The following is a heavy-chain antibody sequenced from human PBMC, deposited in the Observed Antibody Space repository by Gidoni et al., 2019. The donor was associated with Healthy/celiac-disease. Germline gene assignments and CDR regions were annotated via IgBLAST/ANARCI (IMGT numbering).Heavy chain of an antibody. Sequence: QLQLQDSGPGLVKPSETLSRTCTAAGGSISSSSYYWGWIRQPPGKGLEWIGIIYYSGRPYYNPSLKSRVTISVDTAKNQFSLNLSSVTAADPAVYYCARDNGDYDYFDYWGQGTLVTVSS. V-gene: IGHV4-39*01. D-gene: IGHD4-17*01. J-gene: IGHJ4*02. CDR1: GGSISSSSYY. CDR2: IYYSGRP. CDR3: ARDNGDYDYFDY.